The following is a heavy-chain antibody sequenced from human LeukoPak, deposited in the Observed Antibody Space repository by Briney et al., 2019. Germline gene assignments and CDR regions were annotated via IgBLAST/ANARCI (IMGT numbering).Heavy chain of an antibody. CDR3: ARGRDGEWLSYPDFDY. Sequence: PSETLSLTCAVYGGSFSGYYWSWIRQPPGKGLEWTGEINHSGSTNYNPSLKSRVTISVDTSKNQFSLKLSSVTAADTAVYYCARGRDGEWLSYPDFDYWGQGTLVTVSS. CDR2: INHSGST. V-gene: IGHV4-34*01. D-gene: IGHD3-3*01. CDR1: GGSFSGYY. J-gene: IGHJ4*02.